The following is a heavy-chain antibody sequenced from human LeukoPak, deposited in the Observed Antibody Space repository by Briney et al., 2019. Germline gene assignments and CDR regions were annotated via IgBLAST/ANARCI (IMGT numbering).Heavy chain of an antibody. D-gene: IGHD6-6*01. V-gene: IGHV3-7*04. CDR3: ARGSSSFDY. J-gene: IGHJ4*02. Sequence: GGSLRLSCAVSGFSVSGYWMTWVRQAPGKGLEWVANIKQDGSEKNYVDSVKGRFTISRDNAENSLFLQMNSLRAEDTAVYYCARGSSSFDYWGQGTLVTVSS. CDR1: GFSVSGYW. CDR2: IKQDGSEK.